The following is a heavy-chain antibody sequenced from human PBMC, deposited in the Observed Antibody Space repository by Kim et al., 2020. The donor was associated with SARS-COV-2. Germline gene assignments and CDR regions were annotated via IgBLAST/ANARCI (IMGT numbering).Heavy chain of an antibody. V-gene: IGHV5-10-1*01. J-gene: IGHJ6*02. D-gene: IGHD2-2*01. CDR3: ARHVSIWRDIVVVPAVKGAHYGMDV. CDR2: IDPSDSYT. CDR1: GYSFTSYW. Sequence: GESLKISCKGSGYSFTSYWISWVRQMPGKGLEWMGRIDPSDSYTNYSPSFQGHVTISADKSISTAYLQWSSLKASDTAMYYCARHVSIWRDIVVVPAVKGAHYGMDVWGQGTTVTVSS.